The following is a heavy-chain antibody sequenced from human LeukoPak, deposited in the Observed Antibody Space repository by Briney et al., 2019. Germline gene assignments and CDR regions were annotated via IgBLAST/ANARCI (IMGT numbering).Heavy chain of an antibody. D-gene: IGHD3-10*01. V-gene: IGHV1-46*01. Sequence: ASVNVSCKASGYTFTSYYIHWVRQAPGQGLEWMGIINPSGGSTSYAQKLQGRVTMTRDTSTSTVYMELSSLRSEDTAVYYCARGHSYGSGSYSTNPFDYWGQGTLVTVSS. CDR3: ARGHSYGSGSYSTNPFDY. CDR2: INPSGGST. CDR1: GYTFTSYY. J-gene: IGHJ4*02.